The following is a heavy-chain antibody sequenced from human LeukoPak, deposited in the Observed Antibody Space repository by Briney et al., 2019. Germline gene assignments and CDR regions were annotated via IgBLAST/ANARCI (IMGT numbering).Heavy chain of an antibody. J-gene: IGHJ4*02. CDR2: IWYDGSNK. Sequence: PGGALRLSCAASGFTFSSYGMHWGRPGPGQGLGGGAVIWYDGSNKYYADSVKGRFTISRDNSKNTLYLQMNSLRAEDTAVYYCAREANYDILTGYHDYWGQGTLVTVSS. V-gene: IGHV3-33*01. CDR3: AREANYDILTGYHDY. D-gene: IGHD3-9*01. CDR1: GFTFSSYG.